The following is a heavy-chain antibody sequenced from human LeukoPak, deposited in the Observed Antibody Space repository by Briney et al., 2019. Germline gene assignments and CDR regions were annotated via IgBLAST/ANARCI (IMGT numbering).Heavy chain of an antibody. V-gene: IGHV3-7*01. CDR2: IQEDGSDK. D-gene: IGHD2-21*01. CDR1: GFTFSSHW. CDR3: ARDPMRGGDLDY. J-gene: IGHJ4*02. Sequence: GGSLRLSCAASGFTFSSHWMSWVRQAPGKGLEWVANIQEDGSDKHYADSVKGRFTISRDNAKNSLYLQMNSLRDEDTAVYFCARDPMRGGDLDYWGQGTLVTVSS.